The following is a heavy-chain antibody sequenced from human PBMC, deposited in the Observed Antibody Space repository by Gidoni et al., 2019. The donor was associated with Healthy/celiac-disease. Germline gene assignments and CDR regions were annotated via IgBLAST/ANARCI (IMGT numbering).Heavy chain of an antibody. CDR2: INHSGST. CDR3: ARGPPPAITMVRGVYYYGMDV. V-gene: IGHV4-34*01. CDR1: GGSFSGYY. Sequence: QVQLQQWGAGLLKPSETLSLTCAVYGGSFSGYYWSWIRQPPGKGLEWIGEINHSGSTNYNPSLKSRVTISVDTSKNQFSLKLSSVTAADTAVYYCARGPPPAITMVRGVYYYGMDVWGQGTTVTVSS. J-gene: IGHJ6*02. D-gene: IGHD3-10*01.